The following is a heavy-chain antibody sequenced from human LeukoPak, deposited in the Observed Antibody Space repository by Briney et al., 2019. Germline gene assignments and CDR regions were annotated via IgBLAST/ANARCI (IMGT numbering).Heavy chain of an antibody. CDR2: ISGSGGST. D-gene: IGHD3-22*01. CDR3: AKWYDSSGFLGY. CDR1: GFSVSSNY. V-gene: IGHV3-23*01. Sequence: GGSLRLSCAASGFSVSSNYMSWVRQAPGKGLEWVSAISGSGGSTYYADSVKGRFTISRDNSKNTLYLQMNSLRAEDTAVYYCAKWYDSSGFLGYWGQGTLVTVSS. J-gene: IGHJ4*02.